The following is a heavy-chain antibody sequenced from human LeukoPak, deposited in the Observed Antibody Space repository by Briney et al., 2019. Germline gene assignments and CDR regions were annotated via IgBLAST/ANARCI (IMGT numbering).Heavy chain of an antibody. CDR1: GYTFTSYY. CDR3: ARKQVSTSNFDY. V-gene: IGHV1-2*02. Sequence: ASVKVSCKASGYTFTSYYMHWVRQAPGQGLEWMGWINPNSGGTNYAQKFQGRVTMTRDTSISTAYMELSRLRSDDTAVYYCARKQVSTSNFDYWGQGTLVIVSS. D-gene: IGHD5/OR15-5a*01. CDR2: INPNSGGT. J-gene: IGHJ4*02.